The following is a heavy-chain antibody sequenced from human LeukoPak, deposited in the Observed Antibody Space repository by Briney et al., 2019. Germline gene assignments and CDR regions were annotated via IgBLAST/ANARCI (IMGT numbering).Heavy chain of an antibody. Sequence: GGSLRLSCAASGFTFSSFGMHWVRQAPGKGLEWVADIWYDASDRYYADSVKGRFTISRDNSENTLFLQMNSLRDDDTAVYYCVRGVGVSRFNYFDPWGQGTLVVVSS. V-gene: IGHV3-33*01. CDR2: IWYDASDR. CDR3: VRGVGVSRFNYFDP. CDR1: GFTFSSFG. D-gene: IGHD5-24*01. J-gene: IGHJ5*02.